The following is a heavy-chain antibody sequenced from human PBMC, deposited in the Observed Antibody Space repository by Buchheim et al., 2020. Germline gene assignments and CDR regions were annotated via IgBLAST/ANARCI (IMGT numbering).Heavy chain of an antibody. CDR2: IYTRGST. J-gene: IGHJ6*02. CDR1: GGSISSGSYY. V-gene: IGHV4-61*02. D-gene: IGHD5-18*01. CDR3: ARVRSRPQHYYGMDV. Sequence: QVQLQESGPGLVKPSQTLSLTCTVSGGSISSGSYYWTWIRQPAGKGLERIGRIYTRGSTNHDPSLKSRVTIAVAPSKNQFFLKLTSVTAADTAVYYCARVRSRPQHYYGMDVWGQGTT.